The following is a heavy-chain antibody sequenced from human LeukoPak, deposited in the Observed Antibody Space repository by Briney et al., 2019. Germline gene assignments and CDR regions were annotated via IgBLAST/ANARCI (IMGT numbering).Heavy chain of an antibody. CDR2: INHSGST. Sequence: SETLSLTCTVSGGSISSYYWSWIRQPPGKGLEWIGEINHSGSTNYNPSLKSRVTISVDTSKNQFSLKLSSVTAADTAVYYCARDRTRLVYYFYGMDVWGQGTTVTVSS. V-gene: IGHV4-34*01. D-gene: IGHD3-9*01. J-gene: IGHJ6*02. CDR3: ARDRTRLVYYFYGMDV. CDR1: GGSISSYY.